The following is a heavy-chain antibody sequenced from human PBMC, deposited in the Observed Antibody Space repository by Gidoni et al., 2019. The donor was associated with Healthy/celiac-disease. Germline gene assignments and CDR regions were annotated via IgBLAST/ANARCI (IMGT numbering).Heavy chain of an antibody. V-gene: IGHV3-23*01. CDR2: ISGSGGST. CDR3: AKPDRTYYDFWSGYYPYYYYGMDV. D-gene: IGHD3-3*01. CDR1: GFTFSSSA. J-gene: IGHJ6*02. Sequence: EVQLLESGGGLVQPGGSLRLSCAAPGFTFSSSAMSLVRHAPGKGLEWVSAISGSGGSTYYADSVKGRFTISRDNSKNTLYLQMNSLRAEDTAVYYCAKPDRTYYDFWSGYYPYYYYGMDVWGQGTTVTVSS.